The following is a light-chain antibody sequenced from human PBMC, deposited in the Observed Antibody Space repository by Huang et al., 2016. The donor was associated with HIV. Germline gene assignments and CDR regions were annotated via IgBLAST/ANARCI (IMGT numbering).Light chain of an antibody. CDR3: HQYGTSPYT. CDR2: AAS. J-gene: IGKJ2*01. CDR1: QSLSHSF. V-gene: IGKV3-20*01. Sequence: EVLLTQSPGTLASFPGERVTVSCRASQSLSHSFVAWYQQRPGQAPRLLIYAASTSASGIPDRFSGSGSGTDFTLTINRLEPSDFALYYFHQYGTSPYTFGQGTNLDVK.